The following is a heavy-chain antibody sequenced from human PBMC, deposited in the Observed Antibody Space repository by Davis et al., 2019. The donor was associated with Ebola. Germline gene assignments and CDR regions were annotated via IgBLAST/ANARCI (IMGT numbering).Heavy chain of an antibody. V-gene: IGHV1-18*01. CDR3: ARDNWNQRRAFDI. D-gene: IGHD1-20*01. J-gene: IGHJ3*02. Sequence: AASVKVSCKASGYTFTSYGISWVRQAPGQGLEWMGWISAYNGNTNYAQKLQGRVTMTTDTSTSTAYMELRSLRSGDTAVYYCARDNWNQRRAFDIWGQGTMVTVSS. CDR1: GYTFTSYG. CDR2: ISAYNGNT.